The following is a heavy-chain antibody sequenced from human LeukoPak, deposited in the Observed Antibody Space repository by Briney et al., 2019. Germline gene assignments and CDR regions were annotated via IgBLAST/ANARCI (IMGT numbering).Heavy chain of an antibody. CDR2: ISGSGST. CDR3: ARGSSGSLPFDY. D-gene: IGHD3-22*01. J-gene: IGHJ4*02. V-gene: IGHV4-4*07. CDR1: GGSTSGYY. Sequence: PSETLSLTCTVSGGSTSGYYWSWIRLPAGKGLEWVGRISGSGSTNYHPSLQSRVTMSVDTSKNQFSLKLSSVTAADTAMYYCARGSSGSLPFDYWGQGTLVTVSS.